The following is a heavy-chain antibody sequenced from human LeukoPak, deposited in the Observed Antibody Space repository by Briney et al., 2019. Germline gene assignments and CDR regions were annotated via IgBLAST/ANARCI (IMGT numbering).Heavy chain of an antibody. J-gene: IGHJ4*02. D-gene: IGHD3-22*01. CDR2: INPNSGGT. Sequence: GASVKVSCKASGYTFTGYYMHWVRQAPGQGLEWMGWINPNSGGTNYAQKFQGRVTMTRDTPISTAYMELSRLRSDDTAVYYCARDRENYYDSSGYYPDYWGQGTLVTVSS. CDR1: GYTFTGYY. CDR3: ARDRENYYDSSGYYPDY. V-gene: IGHV1-2*02.